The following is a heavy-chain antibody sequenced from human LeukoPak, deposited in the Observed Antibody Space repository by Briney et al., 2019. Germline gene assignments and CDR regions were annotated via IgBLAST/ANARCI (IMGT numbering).Heavy chain of an antibody. CDR3: ARSSSSWYYYYYGMDV. D-gene: IGHD6-13*01. V-gene: IGHV3-9*01. J-gene: IGHJ6*02. Sequence: GRSLRLSCAASGFTFDDYAMHWVRQAPGKGLEWVSGISWNSGSIGYADSVKGRFTISRDNAKNSLYLQMNSLRAEDTAVYYCARSSSSWYYYYYGMDVWGQGTTVTVSS. CDR2: ISWNSGSI. CDR1: GFTFDDYA.